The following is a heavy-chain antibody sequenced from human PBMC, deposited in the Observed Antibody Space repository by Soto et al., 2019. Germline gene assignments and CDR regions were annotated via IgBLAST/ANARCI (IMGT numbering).Heavy chain of an antibody. D-gene: IGHD6-6*01. CDR3: ARLTGDVRTNLDYYYYGMDV. Sequence: PGEFLKISCKGSGYSFTSYWIGWVRQMPGKGLEWMGIIYPGDSDTRYSPSFQGQVTISADKSISTAYLQWSSLKASDTAMYYCARLTGDVRTNLDYYYYGMDVWGQGTTVTVSS. J-gene: IGHJ6*02. CDR1: GYSFTSYW. CDR2: IYPGDSDT. V-gene: IGHV5-51*01.